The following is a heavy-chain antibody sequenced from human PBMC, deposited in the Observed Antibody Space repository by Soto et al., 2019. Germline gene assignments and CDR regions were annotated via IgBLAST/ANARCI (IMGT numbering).Heavy chain of an antibody. CDR2: IYYSGST. D-gene: IGHD4-17*01. CDR3: ARALTTVTLFDP. CDR1: GGSISSGGYY. Sequence: QVQLQESGPGLVKPSQTLSLTCTVSGGSISSGGYYWSWIRQHPGKGLEWIGYIYYSGSTHYNPSLKSRXXXSVDTXXXXXXXXLXSVTAADTAVYYCARALTTVTLFDPWGQGTLVTVSS. J-gene: IGHJ5*02. V-gene: IGHV4-31*03.